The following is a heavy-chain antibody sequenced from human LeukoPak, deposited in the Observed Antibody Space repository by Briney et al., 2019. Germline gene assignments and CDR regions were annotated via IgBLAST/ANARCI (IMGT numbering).Heavy chain of an antibody. CDR2: ITGSGDYT. CDR1: GFTFTTYA. CDR3: AKGSYGSGSYVDY. V-gene: IGHV3-23*01. J-gene: IGHJ4*02. Sequence: GGSLRLSCAASGFTFTTYAMSWVRQAPGKGLEWVSAITGSGDYTDYADSVKGRFTISRDNSKNTLYLQMNSLRAEDTALYYCAKGSYGSGSYVDYWGQGTLITVSS. D-gene: IGHD3-10*01.